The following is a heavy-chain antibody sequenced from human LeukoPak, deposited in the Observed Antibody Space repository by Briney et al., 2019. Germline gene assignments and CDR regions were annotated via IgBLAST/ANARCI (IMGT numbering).Heavy chain of an antibody. Sequence: SETLSLTCTISGGSISSGGYYWSWIRQHPGKGLEWIGYICYSGSTYYNPSLKSRVTISVDTSKNQFSLTLSAGTAADTAVYYCTRAVVTASDAFDIWGQGTMVTVSS. CDR2: ICYSGST. CDR3: TRAVVTASDAFDI. CDR1: GGSISSGGYY. D-gene: IGHD2-21*02. V-gene: IGHV4-31*03. J-gene: IGHJ3*02.